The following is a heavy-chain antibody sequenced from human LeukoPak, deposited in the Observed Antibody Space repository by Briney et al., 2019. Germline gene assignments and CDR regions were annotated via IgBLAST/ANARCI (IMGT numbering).Heavy chain of an antibody. Sequence: GGSLRLSCAASGFTFSSYWMHWVRQAPGKGLVWVSRINSDGGATTYADSVKGRFTISRDNGKNTLYLQMNSLRAEDTAVCYCAKSNWFDPWGQGTLVTVSS. CDR2: INSDGGAT. V-gene: IGHV3-74*01. CDR1: GFTFSSYW. CDR3: AKSNWFDP. J-gene: IGHJ5*02.